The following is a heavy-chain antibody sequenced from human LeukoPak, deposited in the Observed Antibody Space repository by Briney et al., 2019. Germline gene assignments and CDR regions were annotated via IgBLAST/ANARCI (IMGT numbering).Heavy chain of an antibody. V-gene: IGHV1-69*13. Sequence: GASVKVSCKASGYSFTSYGISWVRQAPGQGLEWMGGIIPIFGTANYAQKFQGRVTITADESTSTAYMELSSLRSEDTAVYYCARYSSSWEGGDWFDPWGQGTLVTVSS. J-gene: IGHJ5*02. CDR1: GYSFTSYG. CDR3: ARYSSSWEGGDWFDP. D-gene: IGHD6-13*01. CDR2: IIPIFGTA.